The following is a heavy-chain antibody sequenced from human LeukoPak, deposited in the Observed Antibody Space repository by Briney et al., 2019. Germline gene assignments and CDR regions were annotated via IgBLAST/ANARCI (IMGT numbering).Heavy chain of an antibody. D-gene: IGHD6-19*01. CDR3: ARDGAVADDYGMDV. J-gene: IGHJ6*02. CDR2: INRSGST. V-gene: IGHV4-34*01. CDR1: GGSFSGYY. Sequence: SETLSLTCAVYGGSFSGYYWSWIRQPPGKGLEWIGEINRSGSTNYNPSLKSRVTISVDTSKNQFSLKLSSVTAADTAVYYCARDGAVADDYGMDVWGQGTTVTVSS.